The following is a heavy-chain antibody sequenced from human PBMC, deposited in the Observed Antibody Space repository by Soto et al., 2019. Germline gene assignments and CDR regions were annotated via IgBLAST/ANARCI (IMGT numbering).Heavy chain of an antibody. V-gene: IGHV4-30-4*01. Sequence: SETLSLTCTVSGGSISSGDYYWSWIRQPPGKGLEWIGYIYYSGSTYYNPSLKSRVTISVDTSKNQFSLKLSSVTAADTAVYYCARDTYYYDSSGYYHYYFDYWGQGTLVTVSS. J-gene: IGHJ4*02. D-gene: IGHD3-22*01. CDR2: IYYSGST. CDR1: GGSISSGDYY. CDR3: ARDTYYYDSSGYYHYYFDY.